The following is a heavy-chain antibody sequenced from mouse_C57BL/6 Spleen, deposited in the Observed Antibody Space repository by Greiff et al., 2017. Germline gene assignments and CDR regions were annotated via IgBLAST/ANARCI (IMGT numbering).Heavy chain of an antibody. CDR1: GYTFTDYE. CDR2: IDPETGGT. J-gene: IGHJ2*01. Sequence: QVQLQQSGAELVRPGASVTLSCKASGYTFTDYEMHWVKQTPVHGLEWIGAIDPETGGTAYNQKFKGKAILTADTSSSTAYMELRSLTSEDSAVYYCTAGVYYYGKTVDYWGQGTTLTVSS. CDR3: TAGVYYYGKTVDY. V-gene: IGHV1-15*01. D-gene: IGHD1-1*01.